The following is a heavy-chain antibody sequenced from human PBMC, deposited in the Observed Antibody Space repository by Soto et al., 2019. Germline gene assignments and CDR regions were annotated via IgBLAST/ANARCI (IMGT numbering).Heavy chain of an antibody. CDR2: IKSKGGGGTT. V-gene: IGHV3-15*01. D-gene: IGHD3-9*01. CDR3: VLTHRGTSDRPYLDF. CDR1: GFTFSISW. Sequence: EVQLVESGGGVVKPGGSLRLSCAGSGFTFSISWMGWVRQAPGKGLEWVGRIKSKGGGGTTDYAAPVKGRIIISRDDSRNTLYLQLNSLKTEDTAVYYCVLTHRGTSDRPYLDFWGQGALVTVSS. J-gene: IGHJ4*02.